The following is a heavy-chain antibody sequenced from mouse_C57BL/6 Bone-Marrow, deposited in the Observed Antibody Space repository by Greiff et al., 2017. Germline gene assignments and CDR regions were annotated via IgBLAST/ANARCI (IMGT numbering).Heavy chain of an antibody. J-gene: IGHJ4*01. CDR3: ARGQFITTVVAPYYAMDY. CDR2: ISSGSSTI. Sequence: EVKVVESGGGLVKPGGSLKLSCAASGFTFSDYGMHWVRQAPEKGLEWVAYISSGSSTIYYADTVKGRFTISRDNAKNTLFLQMTSLRSEDTAMYYCARGQFITTVVAPYYAMDYWGQGTSVTVSS. CDR1: GFTFSDYG. V-gene: IGHV5-17*01. D-gene: IGHD1-1*01.